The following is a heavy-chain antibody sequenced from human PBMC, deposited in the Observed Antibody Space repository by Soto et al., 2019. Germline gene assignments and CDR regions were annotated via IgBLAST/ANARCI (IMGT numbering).Heavy chain of an antibody. CDR3: ARGFFGGYYGPFDY. D-gene: IGHD3-3*01. V-gene: IGHV4-34*01. CDR1: GGCFSGYY. J-gene: IGHJ4*02. Sequence: SDTLSLTFPLYGGCFSGYYWRWICQPPGKRLARTGEINHRGGTNYNPSLKSRVTIPVDTSKNQFSLTLTSVTAADTAVYYCARGFFGGYYGPFDYWGQGTLVTVSS. CDR2: INHRGGT.